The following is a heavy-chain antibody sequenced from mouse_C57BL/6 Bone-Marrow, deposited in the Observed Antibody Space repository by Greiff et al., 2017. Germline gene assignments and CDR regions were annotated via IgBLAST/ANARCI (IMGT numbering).Heavy chain of an antibody. J-gene: IGHJ2*01. Sequence: EVKLQESGAGLVKPGGSLKLSCAASGFTFSSYAMSWVRQTQEKSLEWVAYISSGGDYIYYADTVKGRFTISRDNARDTLYLQMSSLKSEDTALYYWTRDDGIWYYWGQGATLTVSS. CDR1: GFTFSSYA. CDR3: TRDDGIWYY. CDR2: ISSGGDYI. V-gene: IGHV5-9-1*02. D-gene: IGHD2-3*01.